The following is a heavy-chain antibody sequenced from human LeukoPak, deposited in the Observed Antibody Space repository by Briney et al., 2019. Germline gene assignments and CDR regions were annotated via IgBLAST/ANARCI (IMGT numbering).Heavy chain of an antibody. Sequence: GGSLRLSCAASGFTFSSYGMHWVRQAPGKGLEWEAVVWYDGSNKYYADSVKGRFTISRENSKNTLYLQMNSLRAEDTAVYYCARDYYGSGTYQDYWGQGTLVTVSS. J-gene: IGHJ4*02. D-gene: IGHD3-10*01. CDR3: ARDYYGSGTYQDY. V-gene: IGHV3-33*01. CDR1: GFTFSSYG. CDR2: VWYDGSNK.